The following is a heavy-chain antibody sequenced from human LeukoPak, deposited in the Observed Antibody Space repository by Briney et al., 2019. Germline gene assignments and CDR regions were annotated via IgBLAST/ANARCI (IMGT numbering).Heavy chain of an antibody. J-gene: IGHJ4*02. CDR1: GYTFTGYY. CDR3: ARECMITFGGVIVRSPFDY. V-gene: IGHV1-2*02. D-gene: IGHD3-16*02. CDR2: INPNSGGT. Sequence: ASVKVSCKASGYTFTGYYMHWVRQAPGQGLEWMGWINPNSGGTNYAQKFQGRVTMTRDTSISTAYRELSRLRSDDTAVYYAARECMITFGGVIVRSPFDYWGQGTLVTVSS.